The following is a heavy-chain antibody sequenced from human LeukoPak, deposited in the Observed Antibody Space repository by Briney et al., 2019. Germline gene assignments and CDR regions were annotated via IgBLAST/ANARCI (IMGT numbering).Heavy chain of an antibody. Sequence: GASVKVSCKASGGTFSSYAISWVRQAPGQGLEWMGGIIPIFGTANYAQKFQGRVTITTDESTSTAYMELSSLRSEDTAVYYCVIPYSYGTEYYFDYWGQGTLVTVSS. CDR3: VIPYSYGTEYYFDY. CDR2: IIPIFGTA. J-gene: IGHJ4*02. V-gene: IGHV1-69*05. D-gene: IGHD5-18*01. CDR1: GGTFSSYA.